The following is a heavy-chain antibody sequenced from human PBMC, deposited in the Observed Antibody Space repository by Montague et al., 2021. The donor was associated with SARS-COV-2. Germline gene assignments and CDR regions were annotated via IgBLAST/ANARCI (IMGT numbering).Heavy chain of an antibody. CDR2: IYWDDDK. Sequence: PALVKPTQTLTLTCTFSGFSLSTSGVGVGWIRQPPGKALEWLALIYWDDDKRYSPSLKSRLTITKDTSKNQVVLTMTNMDPMDTATYYCAHVGMACSGGSCYPKIKDWYSDLWGRGTLVTVSS. D-gene: IGHD2-15*01. V-gene: IGHV2-5*02. CDR3: AHVGMACSGGSCYPKIKDWYSDL. J-gene: IGHJ2*01. CDR1: GFSLSTSGVG.